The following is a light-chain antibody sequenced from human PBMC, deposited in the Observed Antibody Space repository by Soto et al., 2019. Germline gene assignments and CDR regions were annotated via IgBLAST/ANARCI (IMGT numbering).Light chain of an antibody. CDR3: QQLKSYPFT. V-gene: IGKV1-9*01. CDR1: QGISSD. J-gene: IGKJ3*01. CDR2: AAS. Sequence: DIQLTQSPSFLSASVGDRVTITCRASQGISSDLAWYQQKPGNAPKLLIYAASTLQSGVPSRFSGSGSGTESTLTISSLQPEDFATYYCQQLKSYPFTFXPGTKVDIK.